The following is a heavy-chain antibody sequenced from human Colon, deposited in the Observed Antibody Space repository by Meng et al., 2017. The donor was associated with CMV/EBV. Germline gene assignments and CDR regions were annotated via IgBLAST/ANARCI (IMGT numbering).Heavy chain of an antibody. D-gene: IGHD3-22*01. CDR1: TYG. CDR2: ISHYNGDT. Sequence: TYGVAWLRQAPGQGPEWLGWISHYNGDTNYAQNFQGRITVTTGTCTTTAYMELRSLRSDDTAVYYCARAQSGTYHYDSSGSGWFDPWGQGTLVTVSS. V-gene: IGHV1-18*01. CDR3: ARAQSGTYHYDSSGSGWFDP. J-gene: IGHJ5*02.